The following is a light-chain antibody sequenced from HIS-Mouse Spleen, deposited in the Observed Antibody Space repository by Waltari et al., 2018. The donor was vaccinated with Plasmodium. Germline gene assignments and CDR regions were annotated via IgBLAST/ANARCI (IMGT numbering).Light chain of an antibody. CDR2: KDS. Sequence: SYELTQPPSVSVSPGQTARITCSGDALPKQYAYWYQQKPGQAPVLMIYKDSERPSGIPEQFAGSSAGKTVTLTISGVQAEDEADYYCQSADSSGTYVVFGGGTKLTVL. CDR1: ALPKQY. J-gene: IGLJ2*01. V-gene: IGLV3-25*03. CDR3: QSADSSGTYVV.